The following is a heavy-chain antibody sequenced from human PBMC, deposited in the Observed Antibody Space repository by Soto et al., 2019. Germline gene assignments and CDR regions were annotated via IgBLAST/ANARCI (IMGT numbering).Heavy chain of an antibody. J-gene: IGHJ5*02. V-gene: IGHV4-34*01. CDR3: ASRRVPAATRNNWFDP. CDR2: INHSGST. D-gene: IGHD2-2*01. Sequence: SETLSLTCAVYGGSFSGYYWSWIRQPPGKGLEWIGEINHSGSTNYNPSLKSRVTISVDTSKNQFSLKLSSVTAADTAVYYCASRRVPAATRNNWFDPWGQGTLVTV. CDR1: GGSFSGYY.